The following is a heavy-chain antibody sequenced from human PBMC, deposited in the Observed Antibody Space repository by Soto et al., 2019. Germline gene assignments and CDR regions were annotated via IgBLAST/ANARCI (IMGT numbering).Heavy chain of an antibody. V-gene: IGHV4-39*01. CDR1: GGSISSSSYY. D-gene: IGHD5-12*01. J-gene: IGHJ5*01. CDR2: IYYSGST. CDR3: ARLDSGYDYDWFDS. Sequence: SETLSLTCTVSGGSISSSSYYWGWIRQPPGKGLEWIGSIYYSGSTYYNPSLKSRVTISVDTSKNQFSLKLSSVTAADTAVYYCARLDSGYDYDWFDSWGQGTLVTVSS.